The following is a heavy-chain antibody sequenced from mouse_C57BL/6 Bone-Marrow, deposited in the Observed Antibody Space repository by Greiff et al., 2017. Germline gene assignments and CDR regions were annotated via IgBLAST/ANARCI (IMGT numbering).Heavy chain of an antibody. CDR2: IYPGSGNT. V-gene: IGHV1-76*01. Sequence: VQLQQSGAELVRPGASVKLSCKASGYTFTDYYINWVKQRPGQGLEWIARIYPGSGNTYYNEKFKGKATLTAEKSSSTAYMQLSSLTSEDSAVYFCARGGFAYWCQGTLVTVSA. CDR1: GYTFTDYY. CDR3: ARGGFAY. J-gene: IGHJ3*01.